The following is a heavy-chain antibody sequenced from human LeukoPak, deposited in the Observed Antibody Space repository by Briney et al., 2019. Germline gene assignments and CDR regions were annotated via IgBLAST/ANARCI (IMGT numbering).Heavy chain of an antibody. V-gene: IGHV4-39*01. D-gene: IGHD3-10*01. Sequence: PSETLSLTCTVSGGSISSSPYYWGWIRQPPGKGLEWIGSIYYSVSTYYNPSLKSRVTISVDTSKNQFSLRLSSVTAADTAVYFCARPLYYGSGEKNWFDPWGQGTLVTVSS. CDR1: GGSISSSPYY. CDR2: IYYSVST. J-gene: IGHJ5*02. CDR3: ARPLYYGSGEKNWFDP.